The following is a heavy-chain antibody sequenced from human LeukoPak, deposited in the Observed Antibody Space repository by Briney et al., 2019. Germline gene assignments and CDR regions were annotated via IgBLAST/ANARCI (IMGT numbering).Heavy chain of an antibody. J-gene: IGHJ6*02. V-gene: IGHV3-21*01. CDR1: GFTFSSYS. CDR2: ISSSSSYI. D-gene: IGHD2-15*01. Sequence: PGGSLRLSCAASGFTFSSYSMNWVRQAPGKGLEWVSSISSSSSYIYYADSVKGRFAISRDNAKNSLYLQMNSLRAEDTAVYYCARDKPSAAWGMDVWGQGTTVTVSS. CDR3: ARDKPSAAWGMDV.